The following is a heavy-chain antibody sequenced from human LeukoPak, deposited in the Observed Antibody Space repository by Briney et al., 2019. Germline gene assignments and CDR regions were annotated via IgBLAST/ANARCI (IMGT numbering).Heavy chain of an antibody. D-gene: IGHD1-7*01. J-gene: IGHJ5*02. CDR2: ISAYNGNT. V-gene: IGHV1-18*01. CDR3: ARDIDWNYVDNWFDP. Sequence: ASVKVSCKASGYTFTSYGISWVRQAPGQGLEWMGWISAYNGNTNYAQKLQGRVTMTTDTSTSTAYMELRSLRPDDTAVYYCARDIDWNYVDNWFDPWGQGTLVTVSS. CDR1: GYTFTSYG.